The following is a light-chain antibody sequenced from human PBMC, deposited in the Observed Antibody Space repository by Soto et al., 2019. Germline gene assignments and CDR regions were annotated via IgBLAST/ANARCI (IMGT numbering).Light chain of an antibody. Sequence: QSALTQPPSVSGSPGQSVTISCPGTSSDVGKYDRVSWYQQPPGTAPKLIIYEVTNRPSGVPARFSGSKSGNTASLTISEFQAEDENDYYGSAGASTSRYVFAAGTKVNV. CDR1: SSDVGKYDR. V-gene: IGLV2-18*02. CDR2: EVT. J-gene: IGLJ1*01. CDR3: SAGASTSRYV.